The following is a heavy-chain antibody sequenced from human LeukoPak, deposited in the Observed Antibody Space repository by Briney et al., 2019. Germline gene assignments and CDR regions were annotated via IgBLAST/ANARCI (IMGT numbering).Heavy chain of an antibody. J-gene: IGHJ3*02. CDR3: AKGLHSSSWNDAFDI. V-gene: IGHV3-64*01. Sequence: GGSLRLSCVASGFTFSSYAMHWVRQTPGKGLEYVSGINSNGGSTHYANSVKGRFTISRDNSKHTLYLQMGSLGTEDMAVYYCAKGLHSSSWNDAFDIWGQGTTVTVSS. D-gene: IGHD6-13*01. CDR1: GFTFSSYA. CDR2: INSNGGST.